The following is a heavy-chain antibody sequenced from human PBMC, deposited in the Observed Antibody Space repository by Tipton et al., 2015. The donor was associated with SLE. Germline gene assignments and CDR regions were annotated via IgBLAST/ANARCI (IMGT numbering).Heavy chain of an antibody. CDR2: INHSGRI. J-gene: IGHJ4*02. V-gene: IGHV4-34*01. Sequence: TLSLTCAVYGGSFSGFYWSWIRQSPGKGLEWIGEINHSGRINYNPSLKSRVTISVDTSKNQFSLKLGSVTASDTAVYYCARRLGVAQVDYWGQGTLVTVSS. CDR1: GGSFSGFY. D-gene: IGHD3-16*01. CDR3: ARRLGVAQVDY.